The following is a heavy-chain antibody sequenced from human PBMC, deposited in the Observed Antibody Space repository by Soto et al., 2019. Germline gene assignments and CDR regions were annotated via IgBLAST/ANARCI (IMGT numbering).Heavy chain of an antibody. J-gene: IGHJ4*02. Sequence: PGGSLRLSCAASEFTFRSYWMHWVRQAPGKGLVWVSRIKGDGSETNYADSVKGRFTISRDNAKNTLYLQLNSLRAEDTAVYYCLRGNSGYGNFDYWGQGTRVTVSS. CDR3: LRGNSGYGNFDY. CDR1: EFTFRSYW. D-gene: IGHD5-12*01. CDR2: IKGDGSET. V-gene: IGHV3-74*01.